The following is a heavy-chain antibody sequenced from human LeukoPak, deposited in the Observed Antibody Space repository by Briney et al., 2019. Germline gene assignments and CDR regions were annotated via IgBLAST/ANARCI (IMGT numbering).Heavy chain of an antibody. J-gene: IGHJ4*02. D-gene: IGHD5-18*01. CDR1: GGSISSGGYY. CDR2: IYYSGST. Sequence: SETLSLTCTVSGGSISSGGYYWSWIRQHTGKGLEWIGYIYYSGSTYYNPSLKSRVTISVDTSKNQFSLKLSSVTAADTAVYYCARWGSYGNHDYWGQGTLVTVSS. V-gene: IGHV4-31*03. CDR3: ARWGSYGNHDY.